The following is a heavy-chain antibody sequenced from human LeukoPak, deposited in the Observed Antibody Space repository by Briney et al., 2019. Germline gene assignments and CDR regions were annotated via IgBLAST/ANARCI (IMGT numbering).Heavy chain of an antibody. Sequence: ASVKVSCKASGYTFTGYYMHWVRQAPGQGLEWMGWINPNSGGTNYAQKFQGRVTMTRDTSISTAYMELRSLRSDDTAVYYCARAGISAYYYYMDVWGKGTTVTVSS. CDR2: INPNSGGT. V-gene: IGHV1-2*02. J-gene: IGHJ6*03. D-gene: IGHD6-25*01. CDR1: GYTFTGYY. CDR3: ARAGISAYYYYMDV.